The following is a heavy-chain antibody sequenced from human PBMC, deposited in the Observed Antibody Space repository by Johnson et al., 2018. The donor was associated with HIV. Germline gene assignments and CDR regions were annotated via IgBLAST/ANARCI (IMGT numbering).Heavy chain of an antibody. D-gene: IGHD2-15*01. Sequence: QVQLVESGGGVVQPGGSLRLSCEVSGFTFSNYGMHWVRQAPGKGLEWVAFIRYDGSNKYYADSVKGRFTISRDNSKNTLYMQMKSLRVEDTAVYYCARPTGWLRAFDSWGQGTMVTVSS. V-gene: IGHV3-30*02. CDR2: IRYDGSNK. J-gene: IGHJ3*02. CDR1: GFTFSNYG. CDR3: ARPTGWLRAFDS.